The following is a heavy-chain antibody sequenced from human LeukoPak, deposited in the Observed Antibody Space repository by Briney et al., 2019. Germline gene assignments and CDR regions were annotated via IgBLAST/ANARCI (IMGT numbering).Heavy chain of an antibody. Sequence: GSLRLSCAASGFTFNRDWTAWVRQPPGKGLEWIGEIFHSGSTNYNPSLKSRVTMSVDKSKNQFSLKLTSVTAADTAVYYCARRRYTSGYLDYWGQGTLVTVSS. CDR2: IFHSGST. D-gene: IGHD5-12*01. CDR1: GFTFNRDW. V-gene: IGHV4-4*02. J-gene: IGHJ4*02. CDR3: ARRRYTSGYLDY.